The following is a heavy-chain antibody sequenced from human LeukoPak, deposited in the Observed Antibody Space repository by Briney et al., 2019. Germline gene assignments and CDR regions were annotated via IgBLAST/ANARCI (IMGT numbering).Heavy chain of an antibody. CDR1: GFTFSSYG. CDR2: IYYSGST. Sequence: GSLRLSCAASGFTFSSYGMHWIRQPPGKGLEWIGSIYYSGSTYYNPSLKSRVTISVDTSKNQFSLKLSSVTAADTAVYYCARTVSTPTFDYWGQGTLVTVSS. CDR3: ARTVSTPTFDY. V-gene: IGHV4-39*01. D-gene: IGHD2-21*02. J-gene: IGHJ4*02.